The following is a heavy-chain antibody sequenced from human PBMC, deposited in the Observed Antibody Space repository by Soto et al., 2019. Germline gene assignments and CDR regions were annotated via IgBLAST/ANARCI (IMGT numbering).Heavy chain of an antibody. V-gene: IGHV3-23*01. D-gene: IGHD3-22*01. CDR2: ISGSGGST. J-gene: IGHJ4*02. Sequence: PVGSLRLSCAASGFTFSSYAMSWVRQAPGKGLEWVSAISGSGGSTYYADSVKGRFTISRDNSKNTLYLQMNSLRAEDTAVYYCANHYYDSSGYYYGTYYFDYWGQGTLVTVSS. CDR3: ANHYYDSSGYYYGTYYFDY. CDR1: GFTFSSYA.